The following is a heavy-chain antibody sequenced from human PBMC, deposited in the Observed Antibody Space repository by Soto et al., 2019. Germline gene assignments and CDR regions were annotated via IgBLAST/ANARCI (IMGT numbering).Heavy chain of an antibody. J-gene: IGHJ5*02. CDR2: IYYSGST. Sequence: NPSETLSLTCTVSGGSISSSSYYWGWIRQPPGKGLEWIGSIYYSGSTYYNPSLKSRVTISVDTSKNQFSLKLSSVTAADTAVYYCESVNLAARPLDWFDPWGQGTLVTVSS. V-gene: IGHV4-39*01. CDR3: ESVNLAARPLDWFDP. CDR1: GGSISSSSYY. D-gene: IGHD6-6*01.